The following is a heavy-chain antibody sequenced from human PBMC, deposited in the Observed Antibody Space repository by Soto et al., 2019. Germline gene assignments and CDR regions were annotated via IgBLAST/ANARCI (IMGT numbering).Heavy chain of an antibody. CDR3: ARTDDRGFGYYYGMDV. CDR2: IYSGGST. V-gene: IGHV3-53*01. CDR1: GFTVSSNY. J-gene: IGHJ6*02. Sequence: EVQLVESGGGLIQPGGSLRLSCAASGFTVSSNYMSWVRQAPGKGLEWVSVIYSGGSTYYADSVKGRFTTSRDNSKNTLYLQMNSLRAEDTAVYYCARTDDRGFGYYYGMDVWGQGTTVTVSS. D-gene: IGHD3-16*01.